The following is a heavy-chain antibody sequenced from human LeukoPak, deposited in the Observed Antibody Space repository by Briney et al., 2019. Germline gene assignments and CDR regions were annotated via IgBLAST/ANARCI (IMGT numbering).Heavy chain of an antibody. D-gene: IGHD6-13*01. V-gene: IGHV1-69*05. J-gene: IGHJ6*03. CDR1: GGTFSSYA. Sequence: GASVKVSCKASGGTFSSYAISWVRQAPGQGLEWMGGIIPIFGTANYAQKFQGRVTITRNTSISTAYMELSSLRSEDTAVYYCARGDSSSWSYYYYYYYMDVWGKGTTVTVSS. CDR2: IIPIFGTA. CDR3: ARGDSSSWSYYYYYYYMDV.